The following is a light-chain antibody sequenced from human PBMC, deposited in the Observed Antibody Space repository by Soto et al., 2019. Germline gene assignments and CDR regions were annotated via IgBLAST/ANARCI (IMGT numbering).Light chain of an antibody. CDR3: QQYNTYSPWT. Sequence: DIQMTQSPSTLSASVGDRVAITCRASQSISSSVAWYQQKPGKAPKLLIYDASSLESGVPSRFSGSGSGTEFTLTISSLQPDDFATYCCQQYNTYSPWTFGQGTKVDIK. CDR2: DAS. V-gene: IGKV1-5*01. J-gene: IGKJ1*01. CDR1: QSISSS.